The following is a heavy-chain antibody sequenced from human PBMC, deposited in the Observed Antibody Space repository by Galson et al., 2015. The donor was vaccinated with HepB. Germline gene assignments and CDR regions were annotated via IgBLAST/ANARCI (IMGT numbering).Heavy chain of an antibody. CDR1: GFTFSSYW. D-gene: IGHD4-23*01. J-gene: IGHJ3*02. CDR3: AREPNTLGGNSLRAFDI. Sequence: SLRLSCAASGFTFSSYWMSWVRQAPGKGLEWVANIKQDGSEKYYVDSVKGRFTISRDNAKNSLYLQMNSLRAEDTAVYYCAREPNTLGGNSLRAFDIWGQGTMVTVSS. CDR2: IKQDGSEK. V-gene: IGHV3-7*01.